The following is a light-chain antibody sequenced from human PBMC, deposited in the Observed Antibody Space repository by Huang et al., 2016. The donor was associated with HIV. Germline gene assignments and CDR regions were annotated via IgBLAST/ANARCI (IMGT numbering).Light chain of an antibody. CDR1: QSVSSY. CDR2: DAS. J-gene: IGKJ5*01. CDR3: QQRSNWPIT. Sequence: EIVLTQSPAPLSLSPGERATLPCRASQSVSSYLAWYQQKPGQAPRLLIYDASNRATGIPTRFSGSGSGTDFTLTISSLETEDFAVYYCQQRSNWPITFGQGTRLEIK. V-gene: IGKV3-11*01.